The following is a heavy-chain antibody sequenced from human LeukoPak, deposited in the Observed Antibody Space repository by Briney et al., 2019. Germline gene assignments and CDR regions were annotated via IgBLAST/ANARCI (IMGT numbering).Heavy chain of an antibody. D-gene: IGHD1-26*01. CDR2: INSDGSST. J-gene: IGHJ4*02. CDR3: ATPRGSGSYLAFDY. V-gene: IGHV3-74*01. Sequence: GGSLRLSCAASGFTLSSYWMHWVRQALGKGLVWVSRINSDGSSTSYADSVKGRFTISRDNAKNTLYLQMNSLRAEDTAVYYCATPRGSGSYLAFDYWGQGTLVTVSS. CDR1: GFTLSSYW.